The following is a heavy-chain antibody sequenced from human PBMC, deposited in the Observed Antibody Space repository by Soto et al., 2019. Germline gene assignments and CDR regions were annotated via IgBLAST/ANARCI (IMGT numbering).Heavy chain of an antibody. CDR1: GGSISSYY. V-gene: IGHV4-59*01. Sequence: PSETLSLTCTVSGGSISSYYWCWIRQPPGKGLEWIGYIYYSGSTNYNPSLKSRVTISVDTSKNQFSLKLSSVTAADTAVYYCARDSPYYDVLTGGGYYFDYWGQGTLVTVSS. D-gene: IGHD3-9*01. CDR3: ARDSPYYDVLTGGGYYFDY. CDR2: IYYSGST. J-gene: IGHJ4*02.